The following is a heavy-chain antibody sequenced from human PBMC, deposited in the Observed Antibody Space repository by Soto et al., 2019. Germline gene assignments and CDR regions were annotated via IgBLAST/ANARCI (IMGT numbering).Heavy chain of an antibody. J-gene: IGHJ4*02. CDR2: IGTAGDT. CDR1: GFTFSSYD. CDR3: ARGRYGDYDLDY. D-gene: IGHD4-17*01. Sequence: ESGGGLVQPGGSLRLSCAASGFTFSSYDMHWVRQATGKGLEWVSAIGTAGDTYYPGSVKGRFTISRENAKNSLYLQMNSLRAGDTAVYYCARGRYGDYDLDYWGQGTLVTVSS. V-gene: IGHV3-13*01.